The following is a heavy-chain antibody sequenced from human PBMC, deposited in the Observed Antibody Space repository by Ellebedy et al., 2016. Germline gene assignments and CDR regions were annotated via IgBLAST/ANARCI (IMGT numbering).Heavy chain of an antibody. CDR1: GFIFSTYA. D-gene: IGHD6-6*01. Sequence: GESLKISXAASGFIFSTYAMSWVRQAPGKRLEWVSAISGTGDSTFYPDSMKGRFTISRDNSKNTLYLQMNSLRVEDTAVYFCVRGARSSSSFFDFWGQGTLVTVSS. V-gene: IGHV3-23*01. J-gene: IGHJ4*02. CDR3: VRGARSSSSFFDF. CDR2: ISGTGDST.